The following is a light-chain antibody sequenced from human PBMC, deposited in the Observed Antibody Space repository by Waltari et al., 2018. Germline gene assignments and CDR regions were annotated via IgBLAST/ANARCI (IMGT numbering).Light chain of an antibody. Sequence: DIKLTQSPSSLSSSVGDRVTITSRASQSISSYLNWYQQKPGKAPKLLIYAASSLQSGGPSRFSGSGSGTDFTLTISSLQPEDFATYYCQQSYSTPYTFGQGTKLEIK. CDR1: QSISSY. J-gene: IGKJ2*01. V-gene: IGKV1-39*01. CDR2: AAS. CDR3: QQSYSTPYT.